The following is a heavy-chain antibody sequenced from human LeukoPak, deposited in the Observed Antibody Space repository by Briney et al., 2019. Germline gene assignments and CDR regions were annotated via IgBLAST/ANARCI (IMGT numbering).Heavy chain of an antibody. V-gene: IGHV1-69*05. J-gene: IGHJ4*02. D-gene: IGHD2-2*01. CDR1: GGTFSSYA. Sequence: ASVKVSCKASGGTFSSYAISWVRQAPGQGLEWMGGIIPIFGTANYAQKFQGRVTITTDESTSTAYMELSSLRSEDTAVYYCARDSRGLISSTSSFDYWGQGTLVTVSS. CDR3: ARDSRGLISSTSSFDY. CDR2: IIPIFGTA.